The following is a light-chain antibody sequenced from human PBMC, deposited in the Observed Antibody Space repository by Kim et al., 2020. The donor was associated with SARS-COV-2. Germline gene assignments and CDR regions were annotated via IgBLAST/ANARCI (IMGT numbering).Light chain of an antibody. Sequence: SYELTQPPSVSVSPGQTASITCSGDKLGDKYACWYQQKPGQSPVLVIYQDSTRPSGIPERFSGSNSGNTATLTISGTPAMDEADYYCQAWDSSTAVFGGG. J-gene: IGLJ2*01. CDR1: KLGDKY. V-gene: IGLV3-1*01. CDR2: QDS. CDR3: QAWDSSTAV.